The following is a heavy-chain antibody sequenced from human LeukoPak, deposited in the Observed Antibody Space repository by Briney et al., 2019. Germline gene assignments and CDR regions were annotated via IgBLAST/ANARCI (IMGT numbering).Heavy chain of an antibody. CDR2: IYHSGST. CDR3: ARDLNWNYPGYFDY. Sequence: PSETLSLTCTVSGGSISSGGYYWSWIRQPPGKSLKWIGYIYHSGSTYYNPSLKSRVTISVDRSKNQFSLKLSSVTAADTAVYYCARDLNWNYPGYFDYWGQGTLVTVSS. D-gene: IGHD1-7*01. J-gene: IGHJ4*02. V-gene: IGHV4-30-2*01. CDR1: GGSISSGGYY.